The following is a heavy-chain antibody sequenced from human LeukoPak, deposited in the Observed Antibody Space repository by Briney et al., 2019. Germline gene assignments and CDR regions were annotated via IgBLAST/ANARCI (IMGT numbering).Heavy chain of an antibody. Sequence: SETLSLTCTVSGGSISSGGYNWSWIRQHPGKGLEWIGYIYYSGSTYYNPSLKSRVTISVDTSKNQFSLKLSSVTAADTAVYYCASRSSHSGSYYDPWGQGTLVTVSS. CDR3: ASRSSHSGSYYDP. CDR1: GGSISSGGYN. D-gene: IGHD1-26*01. J-gene: IGHJ5*02. V-gene: IGHV4-31*03. CDR2: IYYSGST.